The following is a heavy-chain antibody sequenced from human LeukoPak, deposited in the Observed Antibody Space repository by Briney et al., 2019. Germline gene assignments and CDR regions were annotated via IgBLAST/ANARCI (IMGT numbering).Heavy chain of an antibody. CDR1: NYSISSNYY. Sequence: NTSETLSLTCTVSNYSISSNYYWGWIRQPPGKGLEWIGSLFHSGTIYYTPSLKSRVTTSVDTSNNRFSLKLMSVTAADTAVYYCARATRPRGDFDYWGQGTLVTVSS. J-gene: IGHJ4*02. CDR3: ARATRPRGDFDY. V-gene: IGHV4-38-2*02. D-gene: IGHD6-6*01. CDR2: LFHSGTI.